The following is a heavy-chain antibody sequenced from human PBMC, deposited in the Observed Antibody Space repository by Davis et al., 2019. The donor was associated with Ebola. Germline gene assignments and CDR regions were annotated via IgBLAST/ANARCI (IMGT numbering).Heavy chain of an antibody. J-gene: IGHJ5*02. Sequence: SETLSLTCTVSGGSISSSSYYWSWIRQPPGKGLEWIGYIYYSGSTNYNPSLKSRVTISVDTSKNQFSLKLSSVTAADTAVYYCARGEGNVDIVATTQTWFDPWGQGTLVTVSS. V-gene: IGHV4-61*05. CDR3: ARGEGNVDIVATTQTWFDP. CDR1: GGSISSSSYY. CDR2: IYYSGST. D-gene: IGHD5-12*01.